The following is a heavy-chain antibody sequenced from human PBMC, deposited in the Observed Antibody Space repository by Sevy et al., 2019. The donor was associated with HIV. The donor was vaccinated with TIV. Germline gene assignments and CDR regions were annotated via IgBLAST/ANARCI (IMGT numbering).Heavy chain of an antibody. V-gene: IGHV1-2*02. Sequence: ASVKVSCKASGYTFTGYYMHWVRQAPGQGLEWMGWINPNSGGTNYAQKFQGRVTMTRERSISTAYMELRRLGSDDTAVYYCASPIVVVPAATPGTSYYYGMDVWGQGTTVTVSS. J-gene: IGHJ6*02. CDR3: ASPIVVVPAATPGTSYYYGMDV. CDR2: INPNSGGT. CDR1: GYTFTGYY. D-gene: IGHD2-2*01.